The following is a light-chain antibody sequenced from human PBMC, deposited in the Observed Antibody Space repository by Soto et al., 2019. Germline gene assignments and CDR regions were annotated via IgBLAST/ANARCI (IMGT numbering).Light chain of an antibody. CDR2: WAS. V-gene: IGKV4-1*01. J-gene: IGKJ1*01. CDR1: QTVFYTSNNKNY. Sequence: DIVMTQSPDSLAVSLGERATINCKSSQTVFYTSNNKNYLAWYQQKPGQPPKLLISWASTRESGVPDRFSGGVSRTDFTLAISSLQAEDVAVYYCQQYYTTPWTFGQGTKVEIK. CDR3: QQYYTTPWT.